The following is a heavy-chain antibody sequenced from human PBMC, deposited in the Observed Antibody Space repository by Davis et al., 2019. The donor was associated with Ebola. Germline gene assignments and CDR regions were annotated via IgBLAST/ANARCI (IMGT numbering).Heavy chain of an antibody. CDR3: TTALAPLVYGDLRYYYYGMDV. D-gene: IGHD4-17*01. Sequence: GGFLRLSCAAPGFTFSNAWMNWVRQAPGKGLEWVGRIKSKTDGGTTDYAAPVKGRFTISRDDSKNTLYLQMNSLKTEDTAVYYCTTALAPLVYGDLRYYYYGMDVWGQGTTVTVSS. J-gene: IGHJ6*02. CDR2: IKSKTDGGTT. CDR1: GFTFSNAW. V-gene: IGHV3-15*07.